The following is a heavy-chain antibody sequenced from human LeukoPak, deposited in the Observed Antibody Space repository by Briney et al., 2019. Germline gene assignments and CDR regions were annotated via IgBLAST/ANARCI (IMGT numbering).Heavy chain of an antibody. Sequence: PGGSLRLSCAASGFTFSSYEMNWVRQAPGKGLEWVSYISSSGSTIYYADSVKGRFTISRDNAKNSLYLQMNSLRAEDTALYYCARGGDIVGDIRSAFDIWGPGTLVTVSS. CDR1: GFTFSSYE. D-gene: IGHD1-26*01. CDR3: ARGGDIVGDIRSAFDI. CDR2: ISSSGSTI. V-gene: IGHV3-48*03. J-gene: IGHJ3*02.